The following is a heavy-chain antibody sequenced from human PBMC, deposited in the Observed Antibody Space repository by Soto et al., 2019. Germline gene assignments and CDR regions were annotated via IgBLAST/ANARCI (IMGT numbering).Heavy chain of an antibody. CDR1: GFTFSSCA. CDR3: AKDSSWLADVGPIDY. Sequence: EVQLLESGGGLVQPGGSLRLYCAASGFTFSSCAMSWVRQAPGKGLEWVSAISGSGGSTYYADSVKGRFTISRDNSKNTLYLQMNSLRAEDTAVYYCAKDSSWLADVGPIDYWGQGTLVTVSS. V-gene: IGHV3-23*01. J-gene: IGHJ4*02. D-gene: IGHD6-19*01. CDR2: ISGSGGST.